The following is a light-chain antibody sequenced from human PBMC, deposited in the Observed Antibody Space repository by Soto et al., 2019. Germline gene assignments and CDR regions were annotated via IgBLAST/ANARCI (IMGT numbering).Light chain of an antibody. J-gene: IGLJ2*01. CDR3: TSFSTGSSYVI. V-gene: IGLV2-14*01. Sequence: QSVLTQPASVSGSPGQSMTISCTVTSSDVGNYKYVSWYQEHPGKAPRLIIYQVTNRPSGVSNRFSGSKSGNTASLTISGLQAEDEADYYCTSFSTGSSYVIFGGGTK. CDR1: SSDVGNYKY. CDR2: QVT.